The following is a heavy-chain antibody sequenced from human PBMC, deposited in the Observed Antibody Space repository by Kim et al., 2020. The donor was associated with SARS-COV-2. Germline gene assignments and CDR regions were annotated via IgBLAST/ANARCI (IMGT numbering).Heavy chain of an antibody. J-gene: IGHJ6*02. D-gene: IGHD3-22*01. Sequence: GGSLRLSCAASGLSFESSAMNWVPQAPGKGLEWVAVISYDGRNTDYADSVTGRFTISRDNSKSTLYLQMNSLRVEDTAVYYCARGNYYESLSLSDYYNGMDVWGQGTTVTVSS. CDR2: ISYDGRNT. CDR3: ARGNYYESLSLSDYYNGMDV. CDR1: GLSFESSA. V-gene: IGHV3-30-3*01.